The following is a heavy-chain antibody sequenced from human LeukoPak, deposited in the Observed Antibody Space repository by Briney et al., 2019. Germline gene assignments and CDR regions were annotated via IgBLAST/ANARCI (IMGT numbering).Heavy chain of an antibody. CDR3: ARDLQDDSSRYYQYYFDY. J-gene: IGHJ4*02. Sequence: SVKVSCKASGGTFSSYTISWVRQAPGQGLEWMGSIIPILGIANYAQKFQGRVTITADKSTSTAYMELSSLRSEDTAVYYCARDLQDDSSRYYQYYFDYWGQGTLVTVSS. CDR2: IIPILGIA. V-gene: IGHV1-69*04. CDR1: GGTFSSYT. D-gene: IGHD3-22*01.